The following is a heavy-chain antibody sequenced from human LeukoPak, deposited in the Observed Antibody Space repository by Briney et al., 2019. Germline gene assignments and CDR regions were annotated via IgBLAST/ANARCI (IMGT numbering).Heavy chain of an antibody. J-gene: IGHJ6*03. CDR3: ARSASSSWYRKPYYYYMDV. D-gene: IGHD6-13*01. Sequence: PSETLSLTCAVSGYSISSGYYWGCIRQPPGKGLEWIGSIYHSGSTYYNPSLKSRVTISVDTSKNQFSLKLSSVTAADTAVYYCARSASSSWYRKPYYYYMDVWGKGTTVTVSS. V-gene: IGHV4-38-2*01. CDR2: IYHSGST. CDR1: GYSISSGYY.